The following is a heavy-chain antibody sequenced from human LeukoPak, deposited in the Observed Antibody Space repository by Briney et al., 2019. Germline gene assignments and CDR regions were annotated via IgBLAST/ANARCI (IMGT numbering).Heavy chain of an antibody. V-gene: IGHV1-8*02. J-gene: IGHJ4*02. Sequence: SVKVSCKASGYTFAGYYMHWVRQAPGQGLEWMGWMNPNSGNTGYAQKFQGRVTMTRNTSISTAYMELSSLRSEDTAVYYCAGAEGGTIDYWGQGTLVTVSS. D-gene: IGHD2-15*01. CDR2: MNPNSGNT. CDR1: GYTFAGYY. CDR3: AGAEGGTIDY.